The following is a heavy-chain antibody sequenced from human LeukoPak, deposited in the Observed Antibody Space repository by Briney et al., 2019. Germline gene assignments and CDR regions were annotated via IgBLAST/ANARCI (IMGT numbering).Heavy chain of an antibody. CDR1: GYTFTGYG. CDR2: ISPYNGNT. J-gene: IGHJ4*02. Sequence: ASVKVSCKASGYTFTGYGIIWVRQAPGQGLEWMGWISPYNGNTNYAQKFQGRVTMTTDTSTTTTYIELRSLRSDDTAVYYCARDLDSGGTTFRALNYWGQGTLVTVSS. V-gene: IGHV1-18*04. D-gene: IGHD1-14*01. CDR3: ARDLDSGGTTFRALNY.